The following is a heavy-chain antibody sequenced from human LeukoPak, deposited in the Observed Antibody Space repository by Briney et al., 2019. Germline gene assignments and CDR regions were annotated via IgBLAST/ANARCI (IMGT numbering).Heavy chain of an antibody. Sequence: SVTVSCKASGGTFSSYAISWVRQAPGQGLEWMGRIIPILGIANYAQKFQGRVTITADKSTSTAYMELSSLRSEDTAVYYCARTYCSGGSCYSSLDYWGQGTLVTVSS. D-gene: IGHD2-15*01. V-gene: IGHV1-69*04. CDR1: GGTFSSYA. J-gene: IGHJ4*02. CDR2: IIPILGIA. CDR3: ARTYCSGGSCYSSLDY.